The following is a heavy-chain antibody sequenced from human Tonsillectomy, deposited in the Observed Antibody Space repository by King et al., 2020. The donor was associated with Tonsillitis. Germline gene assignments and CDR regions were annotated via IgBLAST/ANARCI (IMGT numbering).Heavy chain of an antibody. J-gene: IGHJ6*02. CDR1: GFTFSNYA. CDR3: AKTSYSSSFGMDV. Sequence: VQLVESGGGLVQPGGSLRLSCAASGFTFSNYAMSWVRQAPGKGLEWVSAISGSDGSTYYADSGKGRFTISRDNSKNTRYRQMDSLRAEDTAVYYCAKTSYSSSFGMDVWGQGTTVTVSS. D-gene: IGHD6-6*01. V-gene: IGHV3-23*04. CDR2: ISGSDGST.